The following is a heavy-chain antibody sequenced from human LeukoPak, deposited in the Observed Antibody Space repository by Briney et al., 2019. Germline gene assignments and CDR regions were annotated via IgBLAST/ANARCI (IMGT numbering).Heavy chain of an antibody. CDR2: IYYSGST. D-gene: IGHD6-19*01. J-gene: IGHJ4*02. CDR3: AREAVAGFDY. CDR1: GGSISSFY. V-gene: IGHV4-59*01. Sequence: PSETLSLTCTVSGGSISSFYWNWIRQPPGKGLEWIGYIYYSGSTNYNPSLKSRVTISVDKSKNQFSLKLRSVTAADTAVYYCAREAVAGFDYWGQGTLVTVSP.